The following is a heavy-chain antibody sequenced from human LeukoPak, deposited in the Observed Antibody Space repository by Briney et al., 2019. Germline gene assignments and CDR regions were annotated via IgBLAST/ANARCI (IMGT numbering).Heavy chain of an antibody. V-gene: IGHV1-24*01. Sequence: WASVKVSCKVSGYTLTELSMHWVRQAPGRGLGWMGGFDPEDGETIYAQKFQGRVTMTEDTSTDTAYMELSSLRSEDTAVYYCATLFRVVTPYFDYWGQGTLVTVSS. CDR2: FDPEDGET. CDR1: GYTLTELS. D-gene: IGHD4-23*01. J-gene: IGHJ4*02. CDR3: ATLFRVVTPYFDY.